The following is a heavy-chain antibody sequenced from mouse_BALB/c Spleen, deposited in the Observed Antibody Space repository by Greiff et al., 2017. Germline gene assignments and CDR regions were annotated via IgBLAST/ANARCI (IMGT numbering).Heavy chain of an antibody. CDR2: ISNGGGST. CDR3: ARHVGYGSSYWYFDV. CDR1: GFTFSSYT. D-gene: IGHD1-1*01. J-gene: IGHJ1*01. Sequence: EVKLMESGGGLVQPGGSLKLSCAASGFTFSSYTMSWVRQTPEKRLEWVAYISNGGGSTYYPDTVKGRFTISRDNAKNTLYLQMSSLKSEDTAMYYCARHVGYGSSYWYFDVWGAGTTVTVSS. V-gene: IGHV5-12-2*01.